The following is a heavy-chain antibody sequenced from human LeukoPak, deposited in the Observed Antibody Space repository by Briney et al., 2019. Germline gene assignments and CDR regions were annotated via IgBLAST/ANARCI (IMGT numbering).Heavy chain of an antibody. CDR2: INQDGSDN. J-gene: IGHJ5*02. D-gene: IGHD2-2*01. CDR3: AREFPPHCSSTSCYPDH. V-gene: IGHV3-7*01. Sequence: GGSLRLSCAVSGFTFSIYWMSWVRQAPGKGLEWVATINQDGSDNYYVDSVKGRFTTSRDTAKNSLYLQMNSLRAEDTAVYYCAREFPPHCSSTSCYPDHWGQGTLVTVAS. CDR1: GFTFSIYW.